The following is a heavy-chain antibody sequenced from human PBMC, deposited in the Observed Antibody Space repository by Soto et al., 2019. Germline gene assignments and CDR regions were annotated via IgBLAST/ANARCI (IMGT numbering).Heavy chain of an antibody. CDR3: ARKDSGYAVYVDV. V-gene: IGHV4-31*03. CDR2: IYYSGGT. CDR1: GGSISRGGYY. J-gene: IGHJ6*03. D-gene: IGHD5-12*01. Sequence: QVQLQESGPGLVKPSQTLSLTCTVSGGSISRGGYYWSWIRQHPGKGLEWIGYIYYSGGTYYNPSLKSRVTISVDTSENQFSLRLSSVTAADTAVYYCARKDSGYAVYVDVWVKGTTVTVSS.